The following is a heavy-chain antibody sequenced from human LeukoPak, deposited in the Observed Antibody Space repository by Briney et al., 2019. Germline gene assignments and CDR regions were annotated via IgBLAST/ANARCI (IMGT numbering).Heavy chain of an antibody. CDR3: ASKVSGFSSPLDY. CDR2: ITGSGGST. Sequence: GGSLRLSCAASGFTFSSYTMIWVRQAPGKGLERVSAITGSGGSTYYADSVKGRFTISRDNSKNTVYLQTNSLRAEDAALYYCASKVSGFSSPLDYWGQGILVTVSS. CDR1: GFTFSSYT. V-gene: IGHV3-23*01. J-gene: IGHJ4*02. D-gene: IGHD2-2*01.